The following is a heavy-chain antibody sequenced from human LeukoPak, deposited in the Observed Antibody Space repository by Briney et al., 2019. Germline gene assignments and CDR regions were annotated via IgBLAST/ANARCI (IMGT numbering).Heavy chain of an antibody. CDR2: ISGSGGGT. CDR3: AREVAPLYFHYGMDV. Sequence: GGSLRLSCAASGFTFTGYAMTWVRQAPRKGLEWVSAISGSGGGTYYADSVKGRFTISRDDSKTTVYLLMNSLRAEDTAVYYCAREVAPLYFHYGMDVWGEGTTVTVSS. J-gene: IGHJ6*01. CDR1: GFTFTGYA. V-gene: IGHV3-23*01. D-gene: IGHD1-26*01.